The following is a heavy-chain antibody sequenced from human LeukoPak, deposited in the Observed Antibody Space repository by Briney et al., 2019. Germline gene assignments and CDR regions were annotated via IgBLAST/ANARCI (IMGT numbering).Heavy chain of an antibody. CDR1: GFTFSSYS. Sequence: GGSLRLSCAASGFTFSSYSMNWVRQAPGKGLEWVSSISSSSGYIYYADSVKGRFTISRDNAKNSLYLQMNSLRAEDTAVYYCAREQNYYDSSGYSARSAFDIWGQGTMVTVSS. CDR3: AREQNYYDSSGYSARSAFDI. CDR2: ISSSSGYI. D-gene: IGHD3-22*01. J-gene: IGHJ3*02. V-gene: IGHV3-21*01.